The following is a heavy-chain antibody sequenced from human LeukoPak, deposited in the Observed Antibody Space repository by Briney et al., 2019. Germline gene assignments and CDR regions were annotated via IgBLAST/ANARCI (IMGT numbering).Heavy chain of an antibody. Sequence: GGSLRLSCAPSGFTFSNTWVSWVRQAPGKGLEWVSRIKKKDDGGTTDYAAPVKGRFTISRDDSKNTLYLQMNSLKADDTGVYYCTSDPRQIAAADIWGQGTLVTVSS. V-gene: IGHV3-15*01. CDR2: IKKKDDGGTT. CDR3: TSDPRQIAAADI. CDR1: GFTFSNTW. J-gene: IGHJ4*02. D-gene: IGHD6-13*01.